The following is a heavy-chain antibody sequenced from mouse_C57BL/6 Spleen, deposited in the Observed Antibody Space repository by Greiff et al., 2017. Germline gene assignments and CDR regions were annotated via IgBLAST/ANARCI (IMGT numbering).Heavy chain of an antibody. V-gene: IGHV1-18*01. CDR1: GYTFTDYN. CDR3: AREDGNPFAY. CDR2: INPNNGGT. J-gene: IGHJ3*01. D-gene: IGHD2-1*01. Sequence: EVKLVESGPELVKPGASVKIPCKASGYTFTDYNMDWVKQSHGKSLEWIGDINPNNGGTIYNQKFKGKATLTVDKSSSTAYMELRSLTSEDTAVYYGAREDGNPFAYWGQGTLVTVSA.